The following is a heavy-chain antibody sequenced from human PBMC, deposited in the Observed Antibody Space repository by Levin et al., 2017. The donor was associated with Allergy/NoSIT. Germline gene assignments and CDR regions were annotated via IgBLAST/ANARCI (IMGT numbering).Heavy chain of an antibody. J-gene: IGHJ6*03. V-gene: IGHV1-8*01. CDR2: MNPNSGNT. CDR1: GYTFTSYD. CDR3: ARGPFVPRYCSGGSCYSDYYYYMDV. Sequence: GESLKISCKASGYTFTSYDINWVRQATGQGLEWMGWMNPNSGNTGYAQKFQGRVTMTRNTSISTAYMALSSLRSEDTAVYYCARGPFVPRYCSGGSCYSDYYYYMDVWGKGTTVTVSS. D-gene: IGHD2-15*01.